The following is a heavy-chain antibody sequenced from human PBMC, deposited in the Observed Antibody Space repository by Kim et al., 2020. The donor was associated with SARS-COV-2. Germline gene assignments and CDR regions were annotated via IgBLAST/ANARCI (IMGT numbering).Heavy chain of an antibody. CDR1: GFTFSSYA. J-gene: IGHJ5*02. CDR3: AKGSDYGDYDIGDWFDP. Sequence: GGSLRLSCAASGFTFSSYAMSWVRQAPGKGLEWVSAISGSGGSTYYADSVKGRFTISRDNSKNTLYLQMNSLRAEDTAVYYCAKGSDYGDYDIGDWFDPWGQGTLVTVSS. V-gene: IGHV3-23*01. CDR2: ISGSGGST. D-gene: IGHD4-17*01.